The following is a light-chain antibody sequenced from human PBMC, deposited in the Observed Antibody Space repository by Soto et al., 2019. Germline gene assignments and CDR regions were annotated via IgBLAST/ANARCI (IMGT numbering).Light chain of an antibody. Sequence: DIQMTQSPSTLSASVGDGVTITCRASQSISSWLAWYQQKPGKAPNLLIYMASSLESGVPSRFSGSGSGTEFTLTISSLQPDDFATYYCQQYNSYPWTFGQGTKVEIK. CDR1: QSISSW. V-gene: IGKV1-5*03. CDR2: MAS. J-gene: IGKJ1*01. CDR3: QQYNSYPWT.